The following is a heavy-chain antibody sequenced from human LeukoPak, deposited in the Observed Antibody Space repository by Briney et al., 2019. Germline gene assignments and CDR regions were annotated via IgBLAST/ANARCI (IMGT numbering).Heavy chain of an antibody. CDR2: ISGSGGST. V-gene: IGHV3-23*01. J-gene: IGHJ4*02. CDR3: AKGRGGAYCGGDCYSYFDS. D-gene: IGHD2-21*02. Sequence: GGSLRLSCTASGFTFSSYAMSWVRQAPGKGLQWVSAISGSGGSTYYADSVKGRFTISRDNSKNTLYPQMNGLRAEDTAVYYCAKGRGGAYCGGDCYSYFDSWGQGTPVTVSS. CDR1: GFTFSSYA.